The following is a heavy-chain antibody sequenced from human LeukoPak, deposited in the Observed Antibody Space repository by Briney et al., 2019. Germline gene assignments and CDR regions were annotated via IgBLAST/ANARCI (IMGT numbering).Heavy chain of an antibody. V-gene: IGHV1-69*05. D-gene: IGHD3-10*01. J-gene: IGHJ3*02. CDR2: IIPIFGTA. CDR3: ARDRSGAWAWGHDAFDI. Sequence: GASVKVSCKASGGTFSSYAISWVRQAPGQGLERMGGIIPIFGTANYAQKFQGRVTITTDESTSTAYMELSSLRSEDTAVYYCARDRSGAWAWGHDAFDIWGQGTVVTVSS. CDR1: GGTFSSYA.